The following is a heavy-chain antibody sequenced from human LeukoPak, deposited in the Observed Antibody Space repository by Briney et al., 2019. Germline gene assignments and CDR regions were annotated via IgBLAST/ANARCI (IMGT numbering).Heavy chain of an antibody. CDR2: ISAYNGNT. CDR1: GYTFTSYG. J-gene: IGHJ3*02. D-gene: IGHD4-17*01. V-gene: IGHV1-18*01. CDR3: ARDRVPDDYGDYSDAFDI. Sequence: ASVKVSCKASGYTFTSYGISWVRQAPGQGLEWRGWISAYNGNTNYAQKLQGRVTMTTDTSTSTAYMELRSLRSDDTAVYYCARDRVPDDYGDYSDAFDIWGQGTMITVSS.